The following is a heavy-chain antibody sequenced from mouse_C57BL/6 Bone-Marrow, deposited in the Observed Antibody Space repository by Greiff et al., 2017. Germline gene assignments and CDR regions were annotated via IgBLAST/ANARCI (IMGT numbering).Heavy chain of an antibody. CDR2: IYPGEGDT. Sequence: QVQLKESGAELVKPGAPVKISCKASGYAFSSYWMNWVKQRPGKGLEWIGQIYPGEGDTNYNGTFKGKAILTADKSSSAAYMLLSSLTSEDAAVYFCARRGGMDYWGQGTSVTVSS. CDR3: ARRGGMDY. J-gene: IGHJ4*01. CDR1: GYAFSSYW. V-gene: IGHV1-80*01.